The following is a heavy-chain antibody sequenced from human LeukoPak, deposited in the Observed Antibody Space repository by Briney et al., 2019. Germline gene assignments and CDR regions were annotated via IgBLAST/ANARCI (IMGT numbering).Heavy chain of an antibody. Sequence: SETLSLTCTVSGGSISSHYWSWIRQPPGKGLEWIGYIYYSGSTNYNPSLKSRVTISVDTSKNQFSLKLSSVTAADTAVYYCARVSRHDSIAAAGALPGGYYYNEDVWGKGTMITVSS. CDR2: IYYSGST. CDR3: ARVSRHDSIAAAGALPGGYYYNEDV. D-gene: IGHD6-13*01. J-gene: IGHJ6*03. V-gene: IGHV4-59*11. CDR1: GGSISSHY.